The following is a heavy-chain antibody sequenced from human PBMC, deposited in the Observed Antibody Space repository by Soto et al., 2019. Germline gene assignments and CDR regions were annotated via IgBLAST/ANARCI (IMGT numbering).Heavy chain of an antibody. CDR1: GGSISSYY. D-gene: IGHD3-22*01. J-gene: IGHJ4*01. Sequence: SETLSLTCTVSGGSISSYYWSWIRQPPGKGLEWIGYIYYSGSTNYNPSLKSRVTISVDTSKNQFSLKLSSVTAADTAVYYCARLSGYYYSDYWGHGTLVTVSS. V-gene: IGHV4-59*01. CDR3: ARLSGYYYSDY. CDR2: IYYSGST.